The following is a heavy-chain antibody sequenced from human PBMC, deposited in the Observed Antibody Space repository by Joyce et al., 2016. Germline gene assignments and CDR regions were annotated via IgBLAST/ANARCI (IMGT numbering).Heavy chain of an antibody. V-gene: IGHV3-74*01. CDR3: AKEIRTSFGVAPAV. Sequence: EVQLVESGGGLVQPGGSLRLSCAASGFTFSSYWMHWVRQAPGKGLVWVARINNDGSTTNYADSVKGRFTLSRDNAKNTLYLQMNSLRAEDTAVYYCAKEIRTSFGVAPAVWGQGTLVTVSS. J-gene: IGHJ4*02. D-gene: IGHD3-3*01. CDR1: GFTFSSYW. CDR2: INNDGSTT.